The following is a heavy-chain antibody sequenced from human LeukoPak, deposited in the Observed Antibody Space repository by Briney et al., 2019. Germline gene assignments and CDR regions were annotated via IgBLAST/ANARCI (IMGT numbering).Heavy chain of an antibody. CDR3: ARVAPTSYYYDRSAAFDI. Sequence: ASVKVSCKASGYTFTSYGISWVRQAPGQGLEWMGWISAYNGNTNYAQKLQGRVTMTTDTSTSTAYMELRSLRSDDTAVYYCARVAPTSYYYDRSAAFDIWGQGTMVTVSS. V-gene: IGHV1-18*01. D-gene: IGHD3-22*01. J-gene: IGHJ3*02. CDR1: GYTFTSYG. CDR2: ISAYNGNT.